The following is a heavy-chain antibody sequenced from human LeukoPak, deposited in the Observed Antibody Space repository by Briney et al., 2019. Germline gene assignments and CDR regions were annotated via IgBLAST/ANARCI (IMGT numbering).Heavy chain of an antibody. CDR3: AKDRSGFGANDY. J-gene: IGHJ4*02. CDR2: ISSSDNTI. D-gene: IGHD3-10*01. CDR1: GFTFSDYY. V-gene: IGHV3-11*01. Sequence: GGSLRLSCAASGFTFSDYYMSWIRQAPGKGLEWVSYISSSDNTIYYADSVKGRFTISRDNAKNSLYLQMNSLRVEDTAVYYCAKDRSGFGANDYWGQGTLVTVSS.